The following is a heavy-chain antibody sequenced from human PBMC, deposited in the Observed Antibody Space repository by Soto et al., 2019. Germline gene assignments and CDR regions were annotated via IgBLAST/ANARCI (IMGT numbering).Heavy chain of an antibody. CDR3: ARVGGPAHGP. V-gene: IGHV4-34*01. CDR1: GGSFSGYY. J-gene: IGHJ4*02. CDR2: INHSGST. Sequence: PSETLSLTCAVYGGSFSGYYWSWIRQPPGKGLEWIGEINHSGSTNYNPSLKSRVTISVDTSKNQFSLKLSSVTAADTAVYYCARVGGPAHGPWGQGTLVTVSS.